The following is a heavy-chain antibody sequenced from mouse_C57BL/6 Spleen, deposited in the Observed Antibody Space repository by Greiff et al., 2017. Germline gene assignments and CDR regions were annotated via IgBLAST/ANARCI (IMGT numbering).Heavy chain of an antibody. D-gene: IGHD1-1*01. J-gene: IGHJ3*01. CDR2: ISSGGDYI. Sequence: VHLVESGEGLVKPGGSLKLSCAASGFTFSSYAMSWVRQTPGKRLEWVAYISSGGDYIYYADTVKGRFTISRDNARNTLYRQMSSLKSEDTAMYYCTRDANYGSSYGAYWGQGTLVTVSA. V-gene: IGHV5-9-1*02. CDR3: TRDANYGSSYGAY. CDR1: GFTFSSYA.